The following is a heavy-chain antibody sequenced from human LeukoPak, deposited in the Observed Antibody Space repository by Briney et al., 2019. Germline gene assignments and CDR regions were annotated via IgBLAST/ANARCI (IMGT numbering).Heavy chain of an antibody. CDR1: GGSFSGYY. Sequence: PSETLSLTCAVYGGSFSGYYWSWIRQPPGKGLEWIGEINHSGSTNYNPSLKSRVTISVDTSKNQFSLKLSSVTAADTAVYYCARGHIATEQGVIDYWGQGTLVTVSS. D-gene: IGHD1-14*01. V-gene: IGHV4-34*01. CDR3: ARGHIATEQGVIDY. J-gene: IGHJ4*02. CDR2: INHSGST.